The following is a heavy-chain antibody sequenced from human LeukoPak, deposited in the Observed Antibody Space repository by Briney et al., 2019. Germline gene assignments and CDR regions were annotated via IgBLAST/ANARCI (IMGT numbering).Heavy chain of an antibody. CDR1: GYTFTGYY. J-gene: IGHJ4*02. D-gene: IGHD6-19*01. Sequence: ASVEVSCKASGYTFTGYYMHWVRQAPGQGLEWMGWINPNSGGTNYAQKFQGRVTMTRDTSISTAYMELSRLRSDDTAVYYCARGNVAVAAFDYWGQGTLVTVSS. CDR2: INPNSGGT. CDR3: ARGNVAVAAFDY. V-gene: IGHV1-2*02.